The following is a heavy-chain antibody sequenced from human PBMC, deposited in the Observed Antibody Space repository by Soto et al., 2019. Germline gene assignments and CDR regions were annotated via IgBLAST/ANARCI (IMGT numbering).Heavy chain of an antibody. CDR1: GGSISSYY. CDR2: IYYSGNT. CDR3: GRGEVDRYNWNYGIDY. D-gene: IGHD1-7*01. V-gene: IGHV4-59*01. Sequence: XGTLSLTFTVSGGSISSYYWSWIRQPPGKGLEWIGYIYYSGNTNYNPSLKSRVTISVDTSKNQFSLKLSSVTAADTAVYYCGRGEVDRYNWNYGIDYWGQGTLVTVSS. J-gene: IGHJ4*02.